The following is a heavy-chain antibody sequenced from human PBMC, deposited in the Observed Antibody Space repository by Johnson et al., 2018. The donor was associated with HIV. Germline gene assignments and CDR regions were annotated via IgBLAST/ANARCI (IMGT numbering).Heavy chain of an antibody. Sequence: VQLVESGGGVVQPGRSLRLSCEASGFTFSSYAVHWVRQAPGKGLEWVSYISSSGSTIYYADSVKGRFTISRDNAKNSLYLQMNSLRAEDTAVYYCARDRRSSFDIWGQGTMVAVSS. CDR1: GFTFSSYA. V-gene: IGHV3-48*04. J-gene: IGHJ3*02. D-gene: IGHD6-6*01. CDR2: ISSSGSTI. CDR3: ARDRRSSFDI.